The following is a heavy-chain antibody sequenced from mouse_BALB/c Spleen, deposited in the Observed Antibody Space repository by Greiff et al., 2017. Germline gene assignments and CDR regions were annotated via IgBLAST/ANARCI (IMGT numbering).Heavy chain of an antibody. J-gene: IGHJ2*01. CDR3: ARSTLLRPYFDY. CDR1: GFNIKDTY. Sequence: EVKVVESGAELVKPGASVKLSCTASGFNIKDTYMHWVKQRPEQGLEWIGRIDPANGNTKYDPKFQGKATITADTSSNTAYLQLSSLTSEDTAVYYCARSTLLRPYFDYWGQGTTLTVSS. D-gene: IGHD1-2*01. V-gene: IGHV14-3*02. CDR2: IDPANGNT.